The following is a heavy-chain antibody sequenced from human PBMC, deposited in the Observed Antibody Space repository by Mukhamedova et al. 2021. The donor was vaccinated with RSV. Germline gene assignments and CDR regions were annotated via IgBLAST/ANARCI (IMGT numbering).Heavy chain of an antibody. V-gene: IGHV4-59*01. D-gene: IGHD2-2*01. CDR2: IYYSGST. J-gene: IGHJ6*03. CDR3: ARTFHSSNYDYYYYMDV. Sequence: EWIGYIYYSGSTNYNPSLKSRVTTSVDTSKNQFSLKLSSVTAADTAVYYCARTFHSSNYDYYYYMDVWGKGTTVTVSS.